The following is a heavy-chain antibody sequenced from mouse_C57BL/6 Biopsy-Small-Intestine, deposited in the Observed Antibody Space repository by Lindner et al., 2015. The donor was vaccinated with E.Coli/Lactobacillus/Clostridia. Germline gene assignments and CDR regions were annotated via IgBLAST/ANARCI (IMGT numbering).Heavy chain of an antibody. J-gene: IGHJ2*01. CDR3: ARSGDCFDY. CDR1: GFAFTTYL. CDR2: INPGSGST. Sequence: VQLQESGAELVRPGTSVKVSCRASGFAFTTYLIEWVKQRPGQGLEWIGVINPGSGSTNYNEKFKGKATLTADKSSSTAYMQLSSLTSEDSAVYFCARSGDCFDYWGQGTTLTVSS. D-gene: IGHD3-2*02. V-gene: IGHV1-54*01.